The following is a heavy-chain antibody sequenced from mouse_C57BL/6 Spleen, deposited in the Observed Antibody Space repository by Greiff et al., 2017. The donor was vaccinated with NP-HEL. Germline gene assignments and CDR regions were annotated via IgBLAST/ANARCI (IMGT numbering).Heavy chain of an antibody. CDR2: INPYNGGT. V-gene: IGHV1-19*01. Sequence: EVQLQQSGPVLVKPGASVKMSCKASGYTFTDYYMNWVKQSHGKSLEWIGVINPYNGGTSYNQKFKGKATLTVDKSSSTAYMELNSLTSEDSAVYYCARTYDGYSHFDYWGQGTTLTVSS. CDR3: ARTYDGYSHFDY. D-gene: IGHD2-3*01. CDR1: GYTFTDYY. J-gene: IGHJ2*01.